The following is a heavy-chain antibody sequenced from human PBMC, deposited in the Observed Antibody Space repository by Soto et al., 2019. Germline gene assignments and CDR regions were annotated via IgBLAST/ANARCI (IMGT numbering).Heavy chain of an antibody. V-gene: IGHV3-30*18. CDR1: GFTFSTYG. CDR3: AKDSETGYSHYFYYLDY. Sequence: QVQLVESGGGVAQPGRSLRLSCAASGFTFSTYGMHWVRQAPGKGLEWVAVISDDGTRKYYVDSVKGRFTISRDNSRNTLYLQVNSLRPEDTAIYYCAKDSETGYSHYFYYLDYWGQGTLVTVSS. D-gene: IGHD4-4*01. CDR2: ISDDGTRK. J-gene: IGHJ4*02.